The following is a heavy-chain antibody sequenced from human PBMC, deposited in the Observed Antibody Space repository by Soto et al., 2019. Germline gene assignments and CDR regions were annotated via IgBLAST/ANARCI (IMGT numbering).Heavy chain of an antibody. V-gene: IGHV4-59*01. J-gene: IGHJ4*02. D-gene: IGHD2-2*01. CDR2: IYYSGST. CDR3: ASSLVRTAAPAVSIDY. CDR1: GGSISSYY. Sequence: SETLSLTCTVSGGSISSYYWSWIRQPPGKGLEWIGYIYYSGSTNYNPSLKSRVTISVDTSKNQFSLKLSSVTAADTAVYYCASSLVRTAAPAVSIDYWGQGTLVTVSS.